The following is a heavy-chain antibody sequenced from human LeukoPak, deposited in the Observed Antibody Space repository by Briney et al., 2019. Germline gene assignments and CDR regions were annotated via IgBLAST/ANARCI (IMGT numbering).Heavy chain of an antibody. CDR2: ISYDGSNK. J-gene: IGHJ4*02. Sequence: AESLTLSCATSGFSFSSYGMHWVRQPPGKGLEWVAVISYDGSNKYYADSVKGRSTTSRDNSKHPLYMQMNSMRAEDTAVYCRRNGCGLGLLVSEFDHWGQGTLVTVSA. CDR1: GFSFSSYG. D-gene: IGHD1-26*01. CDR3: RNGCGLGLLVSEFDH. V-gene: IGHV3-30*18.